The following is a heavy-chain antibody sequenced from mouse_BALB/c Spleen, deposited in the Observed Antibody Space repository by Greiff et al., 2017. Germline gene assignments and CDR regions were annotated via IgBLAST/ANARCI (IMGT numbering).Heavy chain of an antibody. CDR2: ISSGGSYT. V-gene: IGHV5-9-4*01. D-gene: IGHD2-10*02. CDR3: ARLLVSYAMDY. J-gene: IGHJ4*01. CDR1: GFTFSSYA. Sequence: EVKLMESGGGLVKPGGSLKLSCAASGFTFSSYAMSWVRQSPEKRLEWVAEISSGGSYTYYPDTVTGRFTISKDNAKNTLYLEMSSLRSEDTAMYYCARLLVSYAMDYWGQGTSVTVSS.